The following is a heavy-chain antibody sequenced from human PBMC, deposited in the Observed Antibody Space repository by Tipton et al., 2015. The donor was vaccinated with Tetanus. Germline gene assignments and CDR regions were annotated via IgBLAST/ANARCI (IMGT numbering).Heavy chain of an antibody. J-gene: IGHJ4*02. Sequence: GLVKPSQTLSLTCVISGDSVDTNRAAWNWIRQSPSRGLEWLGRTYYRSKWYNDYAESLKSRIVINPDTSKNQFSLKLTSVTVADTAVYYCASRGYSGRRQIEDYWGQGTLVTVPS. D-gene: IGHD5-12*01. CDR3: ASRGYSGRRQIEDY. CDR2: TYYRSKWYN. V-gene: IGHV6-1*01. CDR1: GDSVDTNRAA.